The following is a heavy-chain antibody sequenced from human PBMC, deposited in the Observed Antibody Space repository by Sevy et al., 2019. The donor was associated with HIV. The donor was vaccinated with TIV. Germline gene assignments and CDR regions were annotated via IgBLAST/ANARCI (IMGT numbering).Heavy chain of an antibody. J-gene: IGHJ4*02. CDR1: GFTFSNCA. D-gene: IGHD2-8*01. CDR3: AGGPNMYYIDF. V-gene: IGHV3-30-3*01. Sequence: GGSLRLSCAASGFTFSNCAMHWVRQAPGKGLEWVALISCDGSNEYYADSVKGRFTISRDISKNTLNLQMNYLRVEDTALYYCAGGPNMYYIDFWGQRTLVTVSS. CDR2: ISCDGSNE.